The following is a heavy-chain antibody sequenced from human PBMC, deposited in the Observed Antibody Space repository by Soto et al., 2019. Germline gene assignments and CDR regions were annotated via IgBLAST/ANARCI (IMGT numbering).Heavy chain of an antibody. CDR2: IDPDDSYT. D-gene: IGHD2-2*01. CDR1: GYSFTTYW. J-gene: IGHJ3*02. Sequence: GESLKISCQGSGYSFTTYWISWVRQVPGKGLEWMGRIDPDDSYTDYSPSLQGHVAFSTDKSINTAYLQWSSLKASDTAMYYCASLPIRVSSSSDGGPQYDCDIWGQGTMATVSS. V-gene: IGHV5-10-1*01. CDR3: ASLPIRVSSSSDGGPQYDCDI.